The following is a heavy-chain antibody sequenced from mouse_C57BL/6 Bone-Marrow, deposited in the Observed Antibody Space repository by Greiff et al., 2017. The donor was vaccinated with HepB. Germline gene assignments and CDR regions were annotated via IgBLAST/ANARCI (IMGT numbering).Heavy chain of an antibody. V-gene: IGHV14-3*01. D-gene: IGHD1-1*01. J-gene: IGHJ2*01. CDR1: GFNIKNTY. CDR3: ALLDYGSPYFDY. CDR2: IDPANGNT. Sequence: EVQRVESVAELVRPGASVKLSCTASGFNIKNTYMHWVKQRPEQGLEWIGRIDPANGNTKYAPKFQGKATITADTSSNTAYLQLSSLTSEDTAIYYCALLDYGSPYFDYWGQGTTLTVSS.